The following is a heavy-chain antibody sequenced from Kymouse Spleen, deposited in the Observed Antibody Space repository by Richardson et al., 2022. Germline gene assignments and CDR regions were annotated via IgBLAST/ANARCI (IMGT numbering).Heavy chain of an antibody. D-gene: IGHD1-7*01. CDR3: ARDRERRITGTTLYYYYYGMDV. Sequence: QVQLQESGPGLVKPSETLSLTCTVSGGSVSSGSYYWSWIRQPPGKGLEWIGYIYYSGSTNYNPSLKSRVTISVDTSKNQFSLKLSSVTAADTAVYYCARDRERRITGTTLYYYYYGMDVWGQGTTVTVSS. V-gene: IGHV4-61*01. J-gene: IGHJ6*02. CDR1: GGSVSSGSYY. CDR2: IYYSGST.